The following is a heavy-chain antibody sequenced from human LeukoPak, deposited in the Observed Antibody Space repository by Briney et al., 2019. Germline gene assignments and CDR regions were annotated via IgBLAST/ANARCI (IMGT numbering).Heavy chain of an antibody. J-gene: IGHJ1*01. CDR2: ISSTNTI. D-gene: IGHD3-22*01. CDR3: ARDVYYYDSSGYAQHAEYFQH. CDR1: GFTFSSYS. V-gene: IGHV3-48*01. Sequence: GGSLRLSCAASGFTFSSYSMNWVRQAPGKGLEWVSYISSTNTIYYADSVKGRFTISRDNAKNSLYLQMNSLRAEDTAVYYCARDVYYYDSSGYAQHAEYFQHWGQGTLVTVSS.